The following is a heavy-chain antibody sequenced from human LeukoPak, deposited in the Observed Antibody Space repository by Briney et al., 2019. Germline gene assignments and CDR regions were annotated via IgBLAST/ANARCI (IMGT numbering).Heavy chain of an antibody. CDR3: AKDILAAGLFFDY. Sequence: PGGSLRLSCAASGLTFSSYWMSWVRQAPGKGLEWVANIKQDGSEKYYVDSVKGRFTISRDNAKNSLYLQMNSLRAEDTAVYYCAKDILAAGLFFDYWGLGTLVTVSS. CDR2: IKQDGSEK. V-gene: IGHV3-7*01. CDR1: GLTFSSYW. D-gene: IGHD6-13*01. J-gene: IGHJ4*02.